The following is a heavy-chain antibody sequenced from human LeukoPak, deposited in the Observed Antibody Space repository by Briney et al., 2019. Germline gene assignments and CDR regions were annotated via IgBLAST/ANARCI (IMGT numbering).Heavy chain of an antibody. CDR1: GFAFSSYG. V-gene: IGHV3-NL1*01. CDR3: AISSSWSTTGGFDY. Sequence: GGSLRLSCAASGFAFSSYGMHWVRQAPGKGLEWVSIINSGGSTYYADSVKGRFTISRDNSKNTLYLQMNNLRAEDTAVYYCAISSSWSTTGGFDYWGQGTLVTVSS. D-gene: IGHD6-13*01. CDR2: INSGGST. J-gene: IGHJ4*02.